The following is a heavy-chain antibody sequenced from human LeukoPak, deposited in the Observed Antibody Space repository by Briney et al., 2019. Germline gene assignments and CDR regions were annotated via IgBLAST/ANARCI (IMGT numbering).Heavy chain of an antibody. CDR2: ISSSGVYI. CDR3: ARSLGSCSTTTCYDNWFDP. J-gene: IGHJ5*02. Sequence: GGSLRLSCAASGFTFSSYRMNWVRQAPGKGLEWVSSISSSGVYIYYADSLKGRFTISRDNAKDSLYLQMNSLRAEDTAVYYCARSLGSCSTTTCYDNWFDPWGQGTLVTVSS. D-gene: IGHD2-2*01. CDR1: GFTFSSYR. V-gene: IGHV3-21*01.